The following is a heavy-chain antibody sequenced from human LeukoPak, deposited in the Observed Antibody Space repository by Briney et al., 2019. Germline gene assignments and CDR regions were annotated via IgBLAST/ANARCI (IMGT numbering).Heavy chain of an antibody. CDR2: INPNSGGA. V-gene: IGHV1-2*02. J-gene: IGHJ4*02. D-gene: IGHD5-12*01. CDR1: GYTFTGYY. CDR3: ARETGGYDIDY. Sequence: VASVKVSFTAPGYTFTGYYMHWVRQAPGQGLEWMGWINPNSGGANYAQKFQGRVTMTRDTSISTAYMELSRLRSDDTAVYYCARETGGYDIDYWGQGTLVTVSS.